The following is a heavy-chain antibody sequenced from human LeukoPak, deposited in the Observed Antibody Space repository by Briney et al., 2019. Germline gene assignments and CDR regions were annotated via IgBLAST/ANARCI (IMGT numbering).Heavy chain of an antibody. D-gene: IGHD4-17*01. CDR1: GYTLTELS. Sequence: ASVKVSCKVSGYTLTELSMHWVRQAPGKGLEWMGGFDPEDGETIYAQKFQGRVTMTEDTSTDTAYMELSSLRSEDTAVYYCATDLTTVTTNNYWGQGTLVTVPS. V-gene: IGHV1-24*01. CDR2: FDPEDGET. J-gene: IGHJ4*02. CDR3: ATDLTTVTTNNY.